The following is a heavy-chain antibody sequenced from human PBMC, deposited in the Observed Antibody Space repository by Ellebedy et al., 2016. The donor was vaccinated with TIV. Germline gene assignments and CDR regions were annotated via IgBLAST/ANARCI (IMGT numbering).Heavy chain of an antibody. V-gene: IGHV1-69*04. Sequence: AASVTVSCKASGGTFSKYAISWVRQAPGQGLEWMGRIISILGITNYAQKFQGRVTMTADKSTTTAYMEFSSLRSEDTAVYYGARDLSGLNDYWGQGTLVTVSS. CDR1: GGTFSKYA. J-gene: IGHJ4*02. D-gene: IGHD3/OR15-3a*01. CDR2: IISILGIT. CDR3: ARDLSGLNDY.